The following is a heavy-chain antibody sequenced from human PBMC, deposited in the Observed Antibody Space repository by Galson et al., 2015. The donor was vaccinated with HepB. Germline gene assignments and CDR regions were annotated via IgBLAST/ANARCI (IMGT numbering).Heavy chain of an antibody. J-gene: IGHJ4*02. Sequence: FLRLSCAASGFTFNSSDMSWVRQAPGKGLEWVSYITRSTTIYSADSVKGRFTISRDNAKNSLYLQMNSLRDEDTAVYYCARATVAGGGFDYWGQGILVTVPS. CDR1: GFTFNSSD. V-gene: IGHV3-48*02. CDR2: ITRSTTI. D-gene: IGHD6-19*01. CDR3: ARATVAGGGFDY.